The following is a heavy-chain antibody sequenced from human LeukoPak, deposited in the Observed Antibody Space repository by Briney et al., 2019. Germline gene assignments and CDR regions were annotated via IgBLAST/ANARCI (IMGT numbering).Heavy chain of an antibody. CDR1: GFTVSSNY. CDR2: IYSGGST. CDR3: ARDTDSWYFDY. Sequence: GGSLRLSCAASGFTVSSNYMSWVRQAPGKGLEWVSVIYSGGSTDYADSVKGRFTISRDNSKNKLYLQMNSLRAEDTAVYYCARDTDSWYFDYWGQGTLVTVSS. V-gene: IGHV3-53*05. D-gene: IGHD6-13*01. J-gene: IGHJ4*02.